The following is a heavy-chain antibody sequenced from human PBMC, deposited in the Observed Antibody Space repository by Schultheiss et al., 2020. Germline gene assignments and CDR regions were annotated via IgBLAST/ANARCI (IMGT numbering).Heavy chain of an antibody. J-gene: IGHJ5*02. D-gene: IGHD3-16*02. Sequence: GESLKISCKASGYTFTSYYMHWVRQAPGQGLEWMGIINPSGGSTSYAQKFQGRVTMTRDTSTSTVYMELSSLRSDDTAVYYCARTKSLYNWFDPWGQGTLVTVSS. CDR1: GYTFTSYY. CDR2: INPSGGST. V-gene: IGHV1-46*01. CDR3: ARTKSLYNWFDP.